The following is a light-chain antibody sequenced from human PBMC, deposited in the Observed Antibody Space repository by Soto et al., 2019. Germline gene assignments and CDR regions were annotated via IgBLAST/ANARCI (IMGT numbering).Light chain of an antibody. V-gene: IGKV2-28*01. Sequence: DIVMTQSPLSLPVTPGEAASISCRSSQSLLHKNGNNYFNWYLQKPGQSPQLLIYMGSKRASGVPDRFSGSGSGTDFTLTISSLEPEDFALYYCQQRNNWPPITFGQGTRLE. CDR1: QSLLHKNGNNY. CDR3: QQRNNWPPIT. J-gene: IGKJ5*01. CDR2: MGS.